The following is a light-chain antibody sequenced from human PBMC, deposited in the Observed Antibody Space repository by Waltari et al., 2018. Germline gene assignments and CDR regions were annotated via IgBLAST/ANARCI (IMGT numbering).Light chain of an antibody. J-gene: IGKJ2*03. CDR3: QQYNNWPLYS. CDR2: GAS. CDR1: QSVRNN. V-gene: IGKV3-15*01. Sequence: EIEMMQSPATLSVSPGERVTLSRRASQSVRNNLAWYQQRPGQAPRLLIYGASTRATGVAARFSGSGSGTEFTLTISSLQSEDFAAYYCQQYNNWPLYSFGQGTNLEIK.